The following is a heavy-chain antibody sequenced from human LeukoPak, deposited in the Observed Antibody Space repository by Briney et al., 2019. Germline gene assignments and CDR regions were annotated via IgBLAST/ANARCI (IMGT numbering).Heavy chain of an antibody. J-gene: IGHJ6*03. CDR3: VRHLTVLYYYIDV. CDR1: GGSISSGNHY. V-gene: IGHV4-39*01. CDR2: IYFNGNT. D-gene: IGHD2-8*02. Sequence: SETLSPTCTVSGGSISSGNHYWGWIRQPPGKGLEWIGTIYFNGNTYSTPSLKSRVTMSVDTSENQFSLKLSSVTAADMAVYYCVRHLTVLYYYIDVWGTGTTFTVSS.